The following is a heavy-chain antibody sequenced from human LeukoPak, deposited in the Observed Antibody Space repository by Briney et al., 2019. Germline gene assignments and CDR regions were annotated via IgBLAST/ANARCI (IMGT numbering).Heavy chain of an antibody. CDR2: INPNSGGT. D-gene: IGHD6-6*01. J-gene: IGHJ4*02. V-gene: IGHV1-2*02. Sequence: GASVKVSCKASGYTFTGYYMHWVRQAPGQGLEWMGWINPNSGGTNYAQKFQGRVTMTRDTSISTAYMELSRLRSDDTAVHYCARVFGRNAYSSSSFDYWGQGTLVTVSS. CDR3: ARVFGRNAYSSSSFDY. CDR1: GYTFTGYY.